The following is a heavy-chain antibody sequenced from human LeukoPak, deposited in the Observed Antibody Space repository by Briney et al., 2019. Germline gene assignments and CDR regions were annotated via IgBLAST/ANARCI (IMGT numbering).Heavy chain of an antibody. Sequence: GASVKVPCKASGGTFSSYAISWVRQAPGQGLEWMGGIIPIFGTANYAQKFQGRVTITADKSTSTAYMELSSLRSEDTAVYYCASHGSGSYDFDYWGQGTLVTVSS. CDR2: IIPIFGTA. D-gene: IGHD3-10*01. J-gene: IGHJ4*02. V-gene: IGHV1-69*06. CDR3: ASHGSGSYDFDY. CDR1: GGTFSSYA.